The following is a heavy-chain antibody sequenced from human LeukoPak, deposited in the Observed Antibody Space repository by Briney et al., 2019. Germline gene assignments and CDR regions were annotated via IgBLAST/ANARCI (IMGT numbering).Heavy chain of an antibody. CDR1: GFTFSSYG. CDR2: ISGSGGST. Sequence: PGGSLRLSCAASGFTFSSYGMSWVRQAPGKGLEWVSAISGSGGSTYYADSVKGRFTISRDNSKNTLYLQMNSLRAEDTAVYYCARDRRWLQLEGAFDIWGQGTMVTVSS. J-gene: IGHJ3*02. D-gene: IGHD5-24*01. CDR3: ARDRRWLQLEGAFDI. V-gene: IGHV3-23*01.